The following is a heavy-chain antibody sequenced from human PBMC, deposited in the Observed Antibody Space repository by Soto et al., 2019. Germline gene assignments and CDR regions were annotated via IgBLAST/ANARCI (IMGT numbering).Heavy chain of an antibody. V-gene: IGHV3-15*07. J-gene: IGHJ4*01. Sequence: GGSLRLSCAASDFAFSNAWINWVRQAPGKGLEWVGRIKSRALGGTTDFAAPVRGRFAITRDDSRNMVYMQMNNLNTEDTAVYYCTTDSYSPIVEVRFDYWGHGTLVTVSS. CDR2: IKSRALGGTT. CDR1: DFAFSNAW. CDR3: TTDSYSPIVEVRFDY. D-gene: IGHD1-26*01.